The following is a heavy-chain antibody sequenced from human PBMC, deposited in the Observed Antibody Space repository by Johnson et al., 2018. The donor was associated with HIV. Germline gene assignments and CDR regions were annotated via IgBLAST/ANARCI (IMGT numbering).Heavy chain of an antibody. Sequence: MLLVESGGGLVQPGGSLRLSCAASGFTFSSYAMHWVRQAPGKGLEYVSAISRNGGSTSYANSVKGRFPISRDNSKNTLYLQMGSLSAEDMAVYYCAREGLIVGATLGAFDIWGQGTMVTVSS. CDR3: AREGLIVGATLGAFDI. J-gene: IGHJ3*02. V-gene: IGHV3-64*01. CDR1: GFTFSSYA. D-gene: IGHD1-26*01. CDR2: ISRNGGST.